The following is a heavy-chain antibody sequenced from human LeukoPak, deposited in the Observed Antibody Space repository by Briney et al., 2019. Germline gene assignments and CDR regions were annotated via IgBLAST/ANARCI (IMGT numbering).Heavy chain of an antibody. CDR2: IVGSGSST. Sequence: PGASLRLSCAASGFTFSNYAMSWVRQAPGKGLEWVSAIVGSGSSTYYADSVKGRFTISRDNSKNTLYLQLNRLRAEDTAVYYCAKWGDYDIFTGYYDSDYWGQGTLVTVSS. CDR3: AKWGDYDIFTGYYDSDY. V-gene: IGHV3-23*01. D-gene: IGHD3-9*01. J-gene: IGHJ4*02. CDR1: GFTFSNYA.